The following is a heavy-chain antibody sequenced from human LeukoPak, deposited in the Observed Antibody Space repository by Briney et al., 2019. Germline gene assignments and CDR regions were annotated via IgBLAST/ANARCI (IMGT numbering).Heavy chain of an antibody. Sequence: PGGSLRLSCGVSGFTFSRYGMHWVRQAPGKGLEWVTVISYDGINKYYADSVKGRFTISRDNSKNTVYLQMNSLRGEDTAVYYCARGRNVDTSMVNDYWGQGTLVTVSS. CDR1: GFTFSRYG. J-gene: IGHJ4*02. D-gene: IGHD5-18*01. CDR2: ISYDGINK. CDR3: ARGRNVDTSMVNDY. V-gene: IGHV3-30*19.